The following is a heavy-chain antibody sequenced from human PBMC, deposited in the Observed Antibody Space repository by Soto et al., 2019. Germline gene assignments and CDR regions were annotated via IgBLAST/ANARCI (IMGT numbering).Heavy chain of an antibody. J-gene: IGHJ4*02. Sequence: QVQLVESGGGVVQPGTSLRLSCAASGLTFRDFGMNWVRQAPGKGLEWVAVIWFDGTKEYYADSVRGRFTISRDNSKNTLYPQKNNLRTEDTGVYYCEAANYDSRGFYGNYWGQGSLVTVSS. CDR3: EAANYDSRGFYGNY. D-gene: IGHD3-22*01. CDR1: GLTFRDFG. V-gene: IGHV3-33*01. CDR2: IWFDGTKE.